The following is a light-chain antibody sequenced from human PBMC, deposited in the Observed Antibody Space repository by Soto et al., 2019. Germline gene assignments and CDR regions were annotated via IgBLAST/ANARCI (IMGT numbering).Light chain of an antibody. CDR2: DAS. J-gene: IGKJ4*01. CDR3: QQYGSSHLT. Sequence: ETVLTQSPGTLSLSPGERASLSCRASQSISGLYLAWYQQKPGQAPRLLIYDASSRATGIPDRFSGSGSGTDLILTISRLEPEDFAVYYCQQYGSSHLTFGGGTKVEIK. V-gene: IGKV3-20*01. CDR1: QSISGLY.